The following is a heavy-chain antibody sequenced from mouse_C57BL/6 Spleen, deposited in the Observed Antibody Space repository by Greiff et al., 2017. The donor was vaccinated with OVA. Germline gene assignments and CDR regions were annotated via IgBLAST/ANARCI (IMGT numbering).Heavy chain of an antibody. D-gene: IGHD1-1*01. V-gene: IGHV1-42*01. CDR1: GYSFTGYY. CDR3: ARKGYGSSLAY. CDR2: INPSTGGT. Sequence: VQLKQSGPELVKPGASVKISCKASGYSFTGYYMNWVKQSPEKSLEWIGEINPSTGGTTYNQKFKAKATLTVDKSSSTAYMQLKSLTSEDSAVYYCARKGYGSSLAYWGQGTLVTVSA. J-gene: IGHJ3*01.